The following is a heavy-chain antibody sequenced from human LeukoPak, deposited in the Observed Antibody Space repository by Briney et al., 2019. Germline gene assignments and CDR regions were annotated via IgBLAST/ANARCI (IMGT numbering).Heavy chain of an antibody. CDR2: INHSGST. CDR1: GGSFSGYY. CDR3: ARFLVAVAGDDAFDI. J-gene: IGHJ3*02. D-gene: IGHD6-19*01. V-gene: IGHV4-34*01. Sequence: SETLSLTCAVYGGSFSGYYWSWIRQPPGKGLEWIGEINHSGSTNYNPSLKSRVTISVDTSKNQFSLELSSVTAADTAVYYCARFLVAVAGDDAFDIWGQGTMVTVSS.